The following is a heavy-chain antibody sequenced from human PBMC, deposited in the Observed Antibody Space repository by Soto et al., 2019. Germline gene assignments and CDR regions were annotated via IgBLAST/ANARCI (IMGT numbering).Heavy chain of an antibody. CDR3: ARDSWPYGDYVNYYYYYGMDV. Sequence: ASVKVSCKASGYTFTSYAMHWVRQAPGQRLEWMGWINAGNGNTKYSQKFQGRVTITRDTSASTAYMELSSLRSEDTAVYYCARDSWPYGDYVNYYYYYGMDVWGQGTTVTVSS. V-gene: IGHV1-3*01. D-gene: IGHD4-17*01. CDR2: INAGNGNT. CDR1: GYTFTSYA. J-gene: IGHJ6*02.